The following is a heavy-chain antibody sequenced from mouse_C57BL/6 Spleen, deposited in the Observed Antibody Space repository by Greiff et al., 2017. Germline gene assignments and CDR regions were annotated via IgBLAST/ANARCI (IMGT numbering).Heavy chain of an antibody. Sequence: VQLQQSGAELARPGASVKLSCKASGYTFTSYGISWVKQRTGQGLEWIGEIYPRRGNTYYNEKFKGKATLTADKSSSTAYMELRSLTSEDSAVYFCARSLTAQATAMDYWGQGTSVTVSS. D-gene: IGHD3-2*02. CDR2: IYPRRGNT. J-gene: IGHJ4*01. V-gene: IGHV1-81*01. CDR1: GYTFTSYG. CDR3: ARSLTAQATAMDY.